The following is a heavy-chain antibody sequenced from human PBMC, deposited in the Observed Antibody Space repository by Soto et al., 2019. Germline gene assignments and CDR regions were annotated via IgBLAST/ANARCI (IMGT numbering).Heavy chain of an antibody. V-gene: IGHV3-30*18. Sequence: PGGSLRLSCAASGFTFSSYGMHWVRQAPGKGLEWVAVISYDGSNKYYADSVKGRFTISRDNSKNTLYLQMNSLRAEDTAVYYCAKWLEPTPGVDVWGQGTTVTVSS. J-gene: IGHJ6*02. CDR1: GFTFSSYG. CDR3: AKWLEPTPGVDV. CDR2: ISYDGSNK. D-gene: IGHD1-1*01.